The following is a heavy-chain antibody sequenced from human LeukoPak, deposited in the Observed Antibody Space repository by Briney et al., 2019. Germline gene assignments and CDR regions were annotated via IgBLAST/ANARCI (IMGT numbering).Heavy chain of an antibody. Sequence: SVKVSCKASGGTFSSYAISWVRQALGQGLEWMGGIIPIFGTANYAQKFQGRVTITADKSTSTAYMELSSLRSEDTAVYYCASTYSGYDGPRYWGQGTLVTVSS. V-gene: IGHV1-69*06. D-gene: IGHD5-12*01. CDR2: IIPIFGTA. J-gene: IGHJ4*02. CDR1: GGTFSSYA. CDR3: ASTYSGYDGPRY.